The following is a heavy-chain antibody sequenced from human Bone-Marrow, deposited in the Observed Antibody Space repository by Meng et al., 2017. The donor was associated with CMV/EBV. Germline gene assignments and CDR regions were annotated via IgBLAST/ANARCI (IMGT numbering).Heavy chain of an antibody. CDR1: GYTFTSYG. CDR3: AGGDCSSTSCYPYYYYYGMDV. V-gene: IGHV1-18*01. J-gene: IGHJ6*02. Sequence: ASVKVSCKASGYTFTSYGISWVRQAPGQGLEWMGWISAYNGNTNYAQKLQGRVTMTTDTSTSTAYMELRSLRSDDTAVYYCAGGDCSSTSCYPYYYYYGMDVWGQGTTVTVSS. CDR2: ISAYNGNT. D-gene: IGHD2-2*01.